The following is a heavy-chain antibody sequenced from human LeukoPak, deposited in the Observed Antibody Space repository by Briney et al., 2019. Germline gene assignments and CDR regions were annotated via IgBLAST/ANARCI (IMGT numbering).Heavy chain of an antibody. Sequence: ASVNVSCKASGGTFSSYAISWVGESPGQGLEWLGGIIPFIGAANNPQKFQGRVTITADESTSTAYMELSSLRSEDMAVYYCASGVLGYCSCTSCRYYYYYYMVVWAKGPRSPSP. CDR1: GGTFSSYA. V-gene: IGHV1-69*01. J-gene: IGHJ6*03. CDR3: ASGVLGYCSCTSCRYYYYYYMVV. CDR2: IIPFIGAA. D-gene: IGHD2-2*01.